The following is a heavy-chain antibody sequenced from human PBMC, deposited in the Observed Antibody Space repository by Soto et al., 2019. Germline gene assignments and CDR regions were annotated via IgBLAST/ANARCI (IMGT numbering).Heavy chain of an antibody. CDR2: LAYDGSNE. V-gene: IGHV3-30*09. Sequence: QVQLVESGGGVVQPGRSLRLSCVACGFSFRTSAMHWVRQAPGKGLEWVAVLAYDGSNEFYADSVKGRFAISRDNSKNTLYLQMNSLRPEDTAVYYCARDGDISAWFGPAYWVQGTLATVSS. J-gene: IGHJ4*02. CDR3: ARDGDISAWFGPAY. CDR1: GFSFRTSA. D-gene: IGHD6-19*01.